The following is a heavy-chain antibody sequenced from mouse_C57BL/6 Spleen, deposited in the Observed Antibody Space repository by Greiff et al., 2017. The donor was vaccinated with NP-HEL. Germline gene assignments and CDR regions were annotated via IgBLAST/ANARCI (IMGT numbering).Heavy chain of an antibody. CDR1: GYTFTDYD. V-gene: IGHV1-15*01. CDR3: TRPVTDAMDY. J-gene: IGHJ4*01. Sequence: QVQLQPSGAELVRPGASVTLSCQASGYTFTDYDLHCVKQTPVHGLEWIGAIDPDTGSTAYTQTVTGTAILTADNSSSTAYMELRRLTSDDSADYYCTRPVTDAMDYWGQGTSVTVSS. D-gene: IGHD2-13*01. CDR2: IDPDTGST.